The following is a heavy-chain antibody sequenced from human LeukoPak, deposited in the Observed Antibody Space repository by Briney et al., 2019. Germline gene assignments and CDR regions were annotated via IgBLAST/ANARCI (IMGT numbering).Heavy chain of an antibody. CDR1: GGTFSSYA. CDR3: ARGGAYYYDSSGYYPPAY. D-gene: IGHD3-22*01. J-gene: IGHJ4*02. CDR2: IIPIFGTA. Sequence: GASVKVSCKASGGTFSSYAISWVRQAPGQGLEWMGGIIPIFGTANYAQKFQGRVTITADESTSTAYMELSSLRSEDTAVYYCARGGAYYYDSSGYYPPAYWGQGTLVTVSS. V-gene: IGHV1-69*13.